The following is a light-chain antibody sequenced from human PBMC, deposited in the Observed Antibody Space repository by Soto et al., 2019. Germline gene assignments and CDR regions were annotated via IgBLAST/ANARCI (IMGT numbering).Light chain of an antibody. CDR1: QSISTW. J-gene: IGKJ2*01. Sequence: DIQMTQSPSILSASVGDRVTFTCRASQSISTWLAWYQLKPGNAPKLLIYGASSLGSGVPSRFSGSGSGTEFTLSISSLQPEDFATYYCQQYDPYSYTFGQGTKLEIK. CDR2: GAS. CDR3: QQYDPYSYT. V-gene: IGKV1-5*01.